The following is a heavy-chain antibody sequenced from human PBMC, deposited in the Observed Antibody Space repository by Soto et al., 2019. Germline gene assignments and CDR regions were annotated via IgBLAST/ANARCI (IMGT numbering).Heavy chain of an antibody. CDR2: ISSSSSYI. Sequence: GGSLRLSCAASVFTFSSYSMNWFRQAPGKGLEWVSSISSSSSYIYYADSVKGRFTISRDNAKNSLYLQMNSLRAEDTAVYYCARDLTYYDILTGYSSLNYFDYWGQGTLVTVSS. V-gene: IGHV3-21*01. CDR1: VFTFSSYS. CDR3: ARDLTYYDILTGYSSLNYFDY. D-gene: IGHD3-9*01. J-gene: IGHJ4*02.